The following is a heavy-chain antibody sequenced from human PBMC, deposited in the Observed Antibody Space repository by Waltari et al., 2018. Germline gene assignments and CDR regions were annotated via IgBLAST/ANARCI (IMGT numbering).Heavy chain of an antibody. D-gene: IGHD1-26*01. V-gene: IGHV4-4*07. CDR2: SYTGGST. CDR3: ARDAVSSGSYYYYYYGMDV. CDR1: GGSISGYY. Sequence: QVQLQEAGPGLVKPSETLSLTCTVAGGSISGYYWSWIRQPAGKGLEWIGRSYTGGSTNYNPSLKSRVTMSADTSQNQFHLKLSSVTAADTAVYYCARDAVSSGSYYYYYYGMDVWGQGTTVTVSS. J-gene: IGHJ6*02.